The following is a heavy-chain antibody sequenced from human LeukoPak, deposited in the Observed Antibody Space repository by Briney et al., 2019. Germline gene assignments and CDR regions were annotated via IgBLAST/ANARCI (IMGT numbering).Heavy chain of an antibody. D-gene: IGHD2-21*02. Sequence: GGSLRLSCAASGFTFSSYWMSWVRQAPGKGLEWVSYITSSGGHIFYADSVKGRFTMSRDNAKNSLYLQMNSLRAEDTAVYYCARELGHCGGDCNDYWGQGTLVTVSS. J-gene: IGHJ4*01. CDR2: ITSSGGHI. V-gene: IGHV3-21*05. CDR3: ARELGHCGGDCNDY. CDR1: GFTFSSYW.